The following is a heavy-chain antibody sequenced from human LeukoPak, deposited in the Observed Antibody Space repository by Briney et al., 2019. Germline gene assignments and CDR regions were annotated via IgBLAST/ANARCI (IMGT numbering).Heavy chain of an antibody. CDR1: GYTFTSYD. D-gene: IGHD3-10*01. V-gene: IGHV1-8*01. CDR2: MNPNSGNT. CDR3: ARGGGPYGSGTYIGDANR. J-gene: IGHJ4*02. Sequence: ASVNVSCKASGYTFTSYDINWVRQATGQGLEWMGWMNPNSGNTGYAQKFQGRVTMTRNTSISTAYMELSSLRSEDTAVYYCARGGGPYGSGTYIGDANRWGQGTLVTVSS.